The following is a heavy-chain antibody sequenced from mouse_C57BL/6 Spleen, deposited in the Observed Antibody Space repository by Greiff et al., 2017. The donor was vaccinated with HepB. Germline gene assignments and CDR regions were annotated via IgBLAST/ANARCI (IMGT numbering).Heavy chain of an antibody. CDR3: ASSYYYGSSYWYFDV. CDR2: IDPNSGGT. D-gene: IGHD1-1*01. CDR1: GYTFTSYW. J-gene: IGHJ1*03. V-gene: IGHV1-72*01. Sequence: QVQLQQPGAELVKPGASVKLSCKASGYTFTSYWMHWVKQRPGRGLEWIGRIDPNSGGTKYNEKFKSKATLTVDKPSSTAYMQLSSLTSEDSAVYDCASSYYYGSSYWYFDVWGTGTTVTVSS.